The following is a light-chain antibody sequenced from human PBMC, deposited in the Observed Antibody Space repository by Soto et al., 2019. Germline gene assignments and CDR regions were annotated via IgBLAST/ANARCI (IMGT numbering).Light chain of an antibody. CDR2: EVS. V-gene: IGLV2-14*01. J-gene: IGLJ1*01. CDR1: SSDVGFYNY. CDR3: SSYTSSSAYV. Sequence: QSALTQPASVSGSPGQSVSISCTGTSSDVGFYNYVSWYQQHPGKAPKLMIYEVSNRPSAVSSRFSGSKSGNTASLTISGLQAEDEADYYCSSYTSSSAYVFGNGTKVTVL.